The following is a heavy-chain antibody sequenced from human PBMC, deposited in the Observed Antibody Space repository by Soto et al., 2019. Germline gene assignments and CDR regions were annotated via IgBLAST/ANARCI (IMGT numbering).Heavy chain of an antibody. V-gene: IGHV3-23*01. Sequence: EVQLLESGGGLVQPGGSLRLSCAASGFTFSSYAMSWVRQAPGKGLEWVSAISGSGGSTYYADSVKGRFTISRDNSKNTLYLQMNSLRAEETAVYYCANPFGDLGGFGEIWGQGTMVTVSS. J-gene: IGHJ3*02. CDR1: GFTFSSYA. CDR2: ISGSGGST. D-gene: IGHD3-10*01. CDR3: ANPFGDLGGFGEI.